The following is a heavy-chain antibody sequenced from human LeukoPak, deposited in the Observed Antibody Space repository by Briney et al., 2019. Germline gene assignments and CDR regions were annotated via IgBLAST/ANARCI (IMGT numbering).Heavy chain of an antibody. Sequence: PGGSLRLSCAASGFTFTSYAMSWVRQAPGKGLEWVSTISGSGGTTYYADSVKGRFTISRDNSKNSLYLQMNSLRAEDTAVYYCARDRRVWELWGNSWDYWGQGTLVTVSS. CDR1: GFTFTSYA. CDR2: ISGSGGTT. D-gene: IGHD1-26*01. CDR3: ARDRRVWELWGNSWDY. V-gene: IGHV3-23*01. J-gene: IGHJ4*02.